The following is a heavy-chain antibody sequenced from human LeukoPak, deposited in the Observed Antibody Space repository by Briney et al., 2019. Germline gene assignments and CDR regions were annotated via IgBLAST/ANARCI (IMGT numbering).Heavy chain of an antibody. Sequence: SETLSLTCAVYGESFNDYYWSWIRQPPGKGLEWIGEINHSGSTNYNPSLKSRVTISVDTSKNQFSLKLTSVTAADTAVYYCARGRGNSDYWGQGTLVTVSS. CDR2: INHSGST. V-gene: IGHV4-34*01. CDR3: ARGRGNSDY. J-gene: IGHJ4*02. CDR1: GESFNDYY. D-gene: IGHD4-23*01.